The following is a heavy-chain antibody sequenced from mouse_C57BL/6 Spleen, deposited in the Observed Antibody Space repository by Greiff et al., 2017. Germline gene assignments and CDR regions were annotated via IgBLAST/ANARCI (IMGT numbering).Heavy chain of an antibody. CDR2: FHPYNDDT. Sequence: QVQLQPSGAELVKPGASVKMSCKASGYTFTTYPIEWMKQNHGKSLEWIGNFHPYNDDTKYNEKFKGKSTLTVEKSSRTVYLELSRLTSDYSAVYSCARGAGNYVNWYFDVWGTGTTVTVSS. J-gene: IGHJ1*03. V-gene: IGHV1-47*01. D-gene: IGHD2-1*01. CDR1: GYTFTTYP. CDR3: ARGAGNYVNWYFDV.